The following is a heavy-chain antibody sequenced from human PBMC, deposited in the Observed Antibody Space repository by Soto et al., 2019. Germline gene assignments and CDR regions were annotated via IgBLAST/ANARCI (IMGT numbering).Heavy chain of an antibody. Sequence: PGVSLSLSCAASGFPFSSYAMSWVRQALGKGLEWVSAISGSGGSTYYADSVKGRFTISRDNSKNTRYLQMNSLRAEDTAVYYCAKREPRAYYDYGMDVWSQGTTVTVTS. D-gene: IGHD1-26*01. CDR3: AKREPRAYYDYGMDV. CDR2: ISGSGGST. J-gene: IGHJ6*02. V-gene: IGHV3-23*01. CDR1: GFPFSSYA.